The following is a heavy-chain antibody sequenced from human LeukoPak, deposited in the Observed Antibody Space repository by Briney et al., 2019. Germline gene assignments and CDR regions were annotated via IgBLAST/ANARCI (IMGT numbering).Heavy chain of an antibody. CDR3: ATYSTGFDI. J-gene: IGHJ3*02. V-gene: IGHV4-34*01. Sequence: SEALSLTCAVYGGSFSDYYWTWIRQPPGKGLEWIGEINHRGSTHYNPSLKSRVTISVDTSKKRFSLKLSSVTAADTAVYYCATYSTGFDIWGQGTVVTVSS. D-gene: IGHD6-19*01. CDR2: INHRGST. CDR1: GGSFSDYY.